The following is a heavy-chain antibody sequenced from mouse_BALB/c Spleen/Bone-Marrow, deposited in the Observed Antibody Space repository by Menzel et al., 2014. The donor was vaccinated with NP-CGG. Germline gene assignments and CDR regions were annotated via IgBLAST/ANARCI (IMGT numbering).Heavy chain of an antibody. D-gene: IGHD2-10*02. J-gene: IGHJ4*01. Sequence: VQLVESGPGLVAPSQSLSITCTASGFSLTSYGVSWVRQPPGKGLEWLGVIWGDGSTNYHSALISRLSISKDNYKSQVFLKLNSLQTDDTATFQCAAGEYGKRCYVMDYWGQGTSVTVSS. CDR1: GFSLTSYG. CDR3: AAGEYGKRCYVMDY. CDR2: IWGDGST. V-gene: IGHV2-3*01.